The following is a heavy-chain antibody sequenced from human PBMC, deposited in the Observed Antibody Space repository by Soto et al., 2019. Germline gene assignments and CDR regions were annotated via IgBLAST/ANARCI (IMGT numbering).Heavy chain of an antibody. V-gene: IGHV1-18*01. CDR1: CYTFTSYG. D-gene: IGHD5-12*01. CDR2: ISAYNGNT. J-gene: IGHJ4*02. CDR3: ARVVVATTIDY. Sequence: GASVKGSRQGSCYTFTSYGISWGGQAPGQGLEWMGWISAYNGNTNYAQKLQGRVTMTTDTSTSTAYMELRSLRSDDTAVYYCARVVVATTIDYWGQGTLVTVSS.